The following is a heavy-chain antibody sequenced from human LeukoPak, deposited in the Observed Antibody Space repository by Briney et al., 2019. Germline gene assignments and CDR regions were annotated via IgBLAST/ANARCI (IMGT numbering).Heavy chain of an antibody. V-gene: IGHV4-59*12. J-gene: IGHJ4*02. D-gene: IGHD2-15*01. CDR2: IYHSGST. Sequence: PSETLSLTCTVSGGSISSYYWSWIRQPPGKGLEWIGYIYHSGSTYYNPSLKSRVTISVDRSKNQFSLKLSSVTAADTAVYYCARDPRWSGFDYWGQGTLVTVSS. CDR3: ARDPRWSGFDY. CDR1: GGSISSYY.